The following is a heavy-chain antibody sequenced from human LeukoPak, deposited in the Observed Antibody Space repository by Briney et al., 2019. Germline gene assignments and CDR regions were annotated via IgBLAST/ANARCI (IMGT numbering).Heavy chain of an antibody. D-gene: IGHD2-15*01. CDR3: VNGWPRSGSSCYKYFQH. CDR1: GFTFSSNT. V-gene: IGHV3-23*01. CDR2: ISGSGGGT. J-gene: IGHJ1*01. Sequence: GGSLRLSCAASGFTFSSNTMNWVRQAPGKGLEWVSAISGSGGGTYNADSVKGRFTISRDNSKNTLYLQMNSLSAEDTAVYYCVNGWPRSGSSCYKYFQHWGQGTLVTVSS.